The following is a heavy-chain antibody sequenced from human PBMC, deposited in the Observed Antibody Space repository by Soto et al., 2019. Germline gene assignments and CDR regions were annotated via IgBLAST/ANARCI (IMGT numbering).Heavy chain of an antibody. V-gene: IGHV1-69*01. CDR3: ARGVGAYYCDY. CDR1: GGTFRTYA. Sequence: QVQLVQSGAEVNKPGSSMKVSCKASGGTFRTYAITWVRQAPGQGLEWPGGIIPIFGTTDYARKFQGRVTITAAESTSTVFIELSSLTSEDTAVYYCARGVGAYYCDYWGQGTLVTVSS. CDR2: IIPIFGTT. J-gene: IGHJ4*02. D-gene: IGHD1-26*01.